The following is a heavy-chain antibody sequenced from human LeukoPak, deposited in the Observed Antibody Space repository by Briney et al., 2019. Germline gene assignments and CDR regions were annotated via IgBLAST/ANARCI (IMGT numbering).Heavy chain of an antibody. V-gene: IGHV3-30*18. J-gene: IGHJ4*02. Sequence: PGGSLRLSCAASGFTFSSYGMHWVRQAPGKGLGWVALISYDGITKYYADSVKGRFTISRDNSKNTLYLQMNSLRPDDTAVYYCAKTGLQLWLFAYWGQGTLVTGPS. CDR2: ISYDGITK. D-gene: IGHD5-18*01. CDR1: GFTFSSYG. CDR3: AKTGLQLWLFAY.